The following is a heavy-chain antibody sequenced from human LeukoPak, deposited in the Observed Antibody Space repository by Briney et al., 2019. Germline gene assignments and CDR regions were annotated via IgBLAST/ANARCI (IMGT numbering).Heavy chain of an antibody. CDR3: ARVALGYCSSTSCYPVSFDY. V-gene: IGHV1-18*01. CDR1: GYTLTSYG. Sequence: ASVKVSCKASGYTLTSYGISWVRQAPGQGLEWMGWISAYNGNTNYAQKLQGRVTMTTDTSTSTAYMELRSLRSDDTAVYYCARVALGYCSSTSCYPVSFDYWGQGTLVTVSS. D-gene: IGHD2-2*01. J-gene: IGHJ4*02. CDR2: ISAYNGNT.